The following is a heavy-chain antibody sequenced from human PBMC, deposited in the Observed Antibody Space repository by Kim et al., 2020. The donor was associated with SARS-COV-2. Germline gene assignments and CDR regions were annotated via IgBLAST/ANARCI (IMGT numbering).Heavy chain of an antibody. J-gene: IGHJ4*02. CDR3: ARDIAARVDY. V-gene: IGHV4-34*01. CDR1: GGSFSGYY. Sequence: SETLSLTCAVYGGSFSGYYWSWIRQPPGKGLEWIGEINHSGSTNYNPSLKSRVTISVDTSKNQFSLKLSSVTAADTAVYYCARDIAARVDYWGQGTLVTV. D-gene: IGHD6-6*01. CDR2: INHSGST.